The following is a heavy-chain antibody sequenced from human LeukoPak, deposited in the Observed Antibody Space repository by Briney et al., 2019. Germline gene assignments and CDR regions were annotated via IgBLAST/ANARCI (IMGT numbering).Heavy chain of an antibody. V-gene: IGHV4-59*08. Sequence: SETLSLTCTVSGGSISSYYWSWIRQPPGKGLEWIGYIFYSGSTNCNPPLKSRVTISVDTSKNQFSLKLNSVTAADTAVYYCARHYGPWGQGTLVTVSS. CDR3: ARHYGP. CDR2: IFYSGST. J-gene: IGHJ5*02. CDR1: GGSISSYY. D-gene: IGHD3-10*01.